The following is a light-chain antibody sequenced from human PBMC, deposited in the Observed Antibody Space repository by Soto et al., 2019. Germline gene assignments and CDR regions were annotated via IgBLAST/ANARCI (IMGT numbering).Light chain of an antibody. CDR3: QQYDTYQGT. J-gene: IGKJ1*01. CDR1: QSISSK. Sequence: IQITHSPSTLSASVGARVTITFRASQSISSKLAWYQQKVGRVPKLLTYKASNLESGVPSRFSGSGSGTQFTLTISSLQPDDFATYYCQQYDTYQGTFGQVAKVAIK. CDR2: KAS. V-gene: IGKV1-5*03.